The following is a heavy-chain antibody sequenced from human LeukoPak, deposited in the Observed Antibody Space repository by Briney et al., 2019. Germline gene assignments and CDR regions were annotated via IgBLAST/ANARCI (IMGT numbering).Heavy chain of an antibody. D-gene: IGHD4-17*01. CDR1: GGSFSGYY. CDR3: ASNPNYGDYVHAFDI. V-gene: IGHV4-34*01. CDR2: INHSGST. J-gene: IGHJ3*02. Sequence: SETLSLTCAVYGGSFSGYYWSWIRQPPGKGLEWIGEINHSGSTNYNPSLKSRVTISVDTSKNQFSLKLSSVTAADTAVYYCASNPNYGDYVHAFDIWGQGTMVTVSS.